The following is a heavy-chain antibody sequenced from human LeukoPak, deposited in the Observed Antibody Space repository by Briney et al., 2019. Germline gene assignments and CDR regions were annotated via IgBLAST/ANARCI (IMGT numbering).Heavy chain of an antibody. CDR1: GFTFSSYW. Sequence: PGGSLRLSCAASGFTFSSYWMSWVRQAPGKGLEWVAVISYDGSNKYYADSVKGRFTISRDNSKNTLYLQMNSLRAEDTAVYYCARVGDYDFWSGRMDVWGQGTTVTVSS. V-gene: IGHV3-30*03. CDR2: ISYDGSNK. CDR3: ARVGDYDFWSGRMDV. D-gene: IGHD3-3*01. J-gene: IGHJ6*02.